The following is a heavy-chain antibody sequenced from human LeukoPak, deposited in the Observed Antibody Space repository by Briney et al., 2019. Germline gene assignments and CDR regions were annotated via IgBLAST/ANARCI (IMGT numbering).Heavy chain of an antibody. CDR1: SGSMSSHY. Sequence: SETLSLTCSVYSGSMSSHYWSWIRQPPGKGLEWIGCIYYSGSTKYNPSLQSRVTISLDTSRNDFSLKLTSVTAADTAVYYCARLLDNDSSGDPDTFDLWGPGTVVTVSS. V-gene: IGHV4-59*11. J-gene: IGHJ3*01. CDR2: IYYSGST. D-gene: IGHD3-22*01. CDR3: ARLLDNDSSGDPDTFDL.